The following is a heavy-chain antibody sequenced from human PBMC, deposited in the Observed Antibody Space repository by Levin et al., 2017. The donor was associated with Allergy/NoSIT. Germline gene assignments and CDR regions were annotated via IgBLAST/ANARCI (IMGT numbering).Heavy chain of an antibody. CDR3: AREDGSTFDF. Sequence: SVTLSLTCTVSGGSISGGGYHWTWIRQHPEKGLEWIGYIYYSGSTFYNPSLKSRLMISVDTSKNQFSLNVSSVTAADTAVYYCAREDGSTFDFWGQGALVTVAS. CDR2: IYYSGST. D-gene: IGHD2-2*03. J-gene: IGHJ4*02. CDR1: GGSISGGGYH. V-gene: IGHV4-31*03.